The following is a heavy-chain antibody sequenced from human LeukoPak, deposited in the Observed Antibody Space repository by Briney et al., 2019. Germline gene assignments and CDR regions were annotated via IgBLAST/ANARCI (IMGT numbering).Heavy chain of an antibody. V-gene: IGHV3-7*01. CDR2: IKQDGSEK. J-gene: IGHJ4*02. D-gene: IGHD7-27*01. CDR1: GFTFSNYW. Sequence: GGSLRLSCAASGFTFSNYWMSWVRQAPGKGLEWVANIKQDGSEKYYVDSVKGRFTISRDNAKNSLYLQMNSLRAEDTAVYYCARTKLGMEGADYWGQGTLVAVSS. CDR3: ARTKLGMEGADY.